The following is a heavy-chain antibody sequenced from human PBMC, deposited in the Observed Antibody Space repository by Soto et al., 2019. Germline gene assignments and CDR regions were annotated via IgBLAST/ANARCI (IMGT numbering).Heavy chain of an antibody. Sequence: GESLKISCKGPVATFTTDCFGWVRQLPGKGLKWMGVIYTGDFRIRQSPTFQGQVTISANQSITTAYLQWNSLKASDTGMYYCATRKLSCPESSPWGQGTVVTVSS. D-gene: IGHD3-10*01. CDR3: ATRKLSCPESSP. J-gene: IGHJ5*02. V-gene: IGHV5-51*01. CDR2: IYTGDFRI. CDR1: VATFTTDC.